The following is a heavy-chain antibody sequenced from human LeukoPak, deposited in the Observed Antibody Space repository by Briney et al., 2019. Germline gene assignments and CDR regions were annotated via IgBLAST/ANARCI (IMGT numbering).Heavy chain of an antibody. CDR1: GGTFSSYA. V-gene: IGHV1-69*05. CDR2: IIPIFGTA. J-gene: IGHJ3*02. Sequence: SVKVSCKASGGTFSSYAISWVRQAPGQGLEWMGRIIPIFGTANYAQKFQGRVTITTDEPTSTAYMELSSLRSEDTAVYYCAREYGDYVPYRVAFDIWGQGTMVTVSS. CDR3: AREYGDYVPYRVAFDI. D-gene: IGHD4-17*01.